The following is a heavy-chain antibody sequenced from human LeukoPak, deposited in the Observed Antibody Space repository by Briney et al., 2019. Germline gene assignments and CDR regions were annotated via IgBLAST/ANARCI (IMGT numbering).Heavy chain of an antibody. J-gene: IGHJ4*02. CDR3: AKDRLADYVWGSYRYYFDY. CDR2: ISGSGGST. Sequence: GGSLRLSCAASGFTFSSYAMSWVRQAPGKGLEWVSAISGSGGSTYYADSVKGRFTISRDNSKNTLYLQMNSLRAEDTAVYCCAKDRLADYVWGSYRYYFDYWGQGTLVTVSS. V-gene: IGHV3-23*01. D-gene: IGHD3-16*02. CDR1: GFTFSSYA.